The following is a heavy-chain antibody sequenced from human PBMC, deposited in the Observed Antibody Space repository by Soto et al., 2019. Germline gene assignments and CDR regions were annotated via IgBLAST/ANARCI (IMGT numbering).Heavy chain of an antibody. D-gene: IGHD6-19*01. CDR1: GYTFTSYA. Sequence: ASVKVSCKASGYTFTSYAMHWVRQAPGQRLEWMGWINAGNGNTRYSQKFQGRVTITRGTSASTAYMELSSLRSEDTAVYYCARDGQWLVNWFDPWGQGTLVTVSS. CDR3: ARDGQWLVNWFDP. CDR2: INAGNGNT. V-gene: IGHV1-3*01. J-gene: IGHJ5*02.